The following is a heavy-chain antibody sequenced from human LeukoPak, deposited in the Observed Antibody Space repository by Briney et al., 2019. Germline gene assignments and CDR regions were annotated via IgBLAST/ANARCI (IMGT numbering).Heavy chain of an antibody. CDR3: ARDSPAYNRNYGIFDY. D-gene: IGHD1-7*01. J-gene: IGHJ4*02. CDR1: GFSFSSYG. Sequence: GGSLRLSCAASGFSFSSYGMHWVRQAPGKGLEWVAVIWYDGSNKYYADSVKGRFTISRDNSKNTLYLQMNSLRAEDTAVYYCARDSPAYNRNYGIFDYWGQGTLVTVSS. V-gene: IGHV3-33*01. CDR2: IWYDGSNK.